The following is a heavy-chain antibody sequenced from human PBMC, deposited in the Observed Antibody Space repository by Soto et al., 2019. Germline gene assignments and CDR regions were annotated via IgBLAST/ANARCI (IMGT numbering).Heavy chain of an antibody. CDR2: IHQSGIS. V-gene: IGHV4-34*01. Sequence: SETLSLTCAVSSASIDNNWNWVRQPPGKGLEWIGEIHQSGISYKNPSLKSRVTISVHTSKNQFSLELSSVTAADTAVYYCARGLITGSHYSGGWYYFDSWGQGTQVTVSS. CDR3: ARGLITGSHYSGGWYYFDS. D-gene: IGHD6-19*01. J-gene: IGHJ4*02. CDR1: SASIDNN.